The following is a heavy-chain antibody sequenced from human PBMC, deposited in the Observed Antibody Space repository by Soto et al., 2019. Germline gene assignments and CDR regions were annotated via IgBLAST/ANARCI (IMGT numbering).Heavy chain of an antibody. D-gene: IGHD3-10*01. J-gene: IGHJ6*02. Sequence: PGGSLRLSCAVSGFTFSSYGMHWVRQAPGKGLEWVAVISYDGSNKYYADSVKGRFTISRDNSKNTLYLQMNSLRAEDTAVYYCAKDLGITMAPYGMDVWGQGTTVTVSS. CDR1: GFTFSSYG. V-gene: IGHV3-30*18. CDR2: ISYDGSNK. CDR3: AKDLGITMAPYGMDV.